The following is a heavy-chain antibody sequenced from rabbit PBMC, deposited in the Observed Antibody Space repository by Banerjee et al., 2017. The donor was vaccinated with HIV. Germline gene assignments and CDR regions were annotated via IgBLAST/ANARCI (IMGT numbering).Heavy chain of an antibody. CDR2: INTSSGNT. J-gene: IGHJ4*01. V-gene: IGHV1S45*01. Sequence: QQQLEESGGDLVKPEGSLTLTCTASGFSFSNRYVMCWVRQAPGKGLEWIACINTSSGNTVYASWAKGRFTISKTSSTTVTLQMTSLTAADTATYFCARGVGYAGSNYFYFNLWGPGTLVTVS. CDR1: GFSFSNRYV. D-gene: IGHD8-1*01. CDR3: ARGVGYAGSNYFYFNL.